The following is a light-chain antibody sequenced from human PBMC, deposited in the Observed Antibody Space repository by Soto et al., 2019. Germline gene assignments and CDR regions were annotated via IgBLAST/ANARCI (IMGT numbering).Light chain of an antibody. Sequence: EVVMTQSPAILSLSPGERATISCRASQTIDNTLAWYQRKPGQAPRLLIYAASTRAAGVPARFSGSGSGTDFTLTISSLHSEDFAVYFCQQYADWPKTFGQGTKVDIK. V-gene: IGKV3-15*01. CDR3: QQYADWPKT. CDR2: AAS. J-gene: IGKJ1*01. CDR1: QTIDNT.